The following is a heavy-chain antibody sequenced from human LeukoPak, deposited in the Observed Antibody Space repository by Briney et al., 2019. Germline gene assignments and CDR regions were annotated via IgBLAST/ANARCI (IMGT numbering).Heavy chain of an antibody. Sequence: ASVKVSCKASGYTFTSYGISWVRQAPGPGLEWMGWLATDNGDTNYAQKLQGRVTMTADTSTTTAHMELRSLRSDDTAVYYCARHGGVGPKRDYFDNWGPGTLVTVSS. CDR1: GYTFTSYG. CDR3: ARHGGVGPKRDYFDN. D-gene: IGHD3-16*01. V-gene: IGHV1-18*01. J-gene: IGHJ4*02. CDR2: LATDNGDT.